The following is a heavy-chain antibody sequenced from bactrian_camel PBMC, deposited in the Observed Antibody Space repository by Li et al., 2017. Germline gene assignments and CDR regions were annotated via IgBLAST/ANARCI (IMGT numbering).Heavy chain of an antibody. CDR3: AADPRKSTTVPINAPVY. V-gene: IGHV3S53*01. Sequence: VQLVESGGGSVQAGGTLRLSCTASGNTKCMAWFRQAPGTTREGVAGLGDDGSTSYAEFAEGRFTISKDSKNTSYLQMNQLKPEDTAMYYCAADPRKSTTVPINAPVYWGQGTQVTVS. CDR1: GNTKC. J-gene: IGHJ4*01. CDR2: LGDDGST. D-gene: IGHD7*01.